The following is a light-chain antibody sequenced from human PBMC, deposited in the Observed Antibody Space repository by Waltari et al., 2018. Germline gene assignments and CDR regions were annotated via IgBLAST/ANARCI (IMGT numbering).Light chain of an antibody. CDR1: NIESKS. Sequence: YVLTQPPSVSVAPGKTATLTCGGENIESKSVNWYQQKAGQAPVLVLFYVTDRPSGIPDRVSGSNGGNTATLTISWVEAGDEADYHCQVWDDTTNSGVFGGGTRLTVL. V-gene: IGLV3-21*01. CDR2: YVT. J-gene: IGLJ3*02. CDR3: QVWDDTTNSGV.